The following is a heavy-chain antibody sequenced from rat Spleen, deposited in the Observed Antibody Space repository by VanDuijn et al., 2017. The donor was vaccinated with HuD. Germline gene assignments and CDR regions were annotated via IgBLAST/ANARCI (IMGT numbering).Heavy chain of an antibody. CDR1: GFTFSDYY. D-gene: IGHD3-8*01. Sequence: EVQLVEAGGGLVQPGRSLKLSCTASGFTFSDYYMAWVRQAPRKGLEWVASISYEGYSTYYGDSVKGRFTISMDNAKTTLYLQMNSLRSEDTATYYCARIPHFDYWGQGVMVPVSS. V-gene: IGHV5-22*01. J-gene: IGHJ2*01. CDR3: ARIPHFDY. CDR2: ISYEGYST.